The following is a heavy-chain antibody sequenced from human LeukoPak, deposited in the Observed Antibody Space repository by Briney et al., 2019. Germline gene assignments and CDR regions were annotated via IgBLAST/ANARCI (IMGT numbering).Heavy chain of an antibody. CDR3: ARARSGYYASSMVYFHY. J-gene: IGHJ4*02. V-gene: IGHV3-11*01. CDR2: ISSSGSTI. D-gene: IGHD3-3*01. CDR1: GFTFSDYY. Sequence: PGGSLRLSCAASGFTFSDYYMSWTRQAPGKGLEWVSYISSSGSTIYYADSVKGRFTISRDNAKNSLYLQMNSLRAEDTAVYYCARARSGYYASSMVYFHYWGQGTLVTVSS.